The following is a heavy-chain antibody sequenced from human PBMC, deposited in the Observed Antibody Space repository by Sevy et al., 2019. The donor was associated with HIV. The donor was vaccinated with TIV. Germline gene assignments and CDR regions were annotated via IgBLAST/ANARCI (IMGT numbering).Heavy chain of an antibody. V-gene: IGHV3-49*03. Sequence: GGSLRLSCTGSGFTFGDYAMSWIRQAPGKGLEWVGFIRSKTYSGTTEYAASVKGRFTISREDSKNIAYLQMNSLKTEDIAVYCCTRLRGTISPYDYFGMDVWGQGSTVTVSS. J-gene: IGHJ6*02. D-gene: IGHD3-16*01. CDR3: TRLRGTISPYDYFGMDV. CDR1: GFTFGDYA. CDR2: IRSKTYSGTT.